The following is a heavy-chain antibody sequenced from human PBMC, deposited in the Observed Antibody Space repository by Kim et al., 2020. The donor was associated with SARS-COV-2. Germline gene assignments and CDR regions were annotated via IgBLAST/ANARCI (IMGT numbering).Heavy chain of an antibody. J-gene: IGHJ3*02. CDR3: ARGNYDSSGPPTGGGAFDI. V-gene: IGHV5-51*01. D-gene: IGHD3-22*01. Sequence: GESLKISCKGSGYSFTSYWIGWVRQMPGKGLEWMGIIYPGDSDTRYSPSFQGQVTISADKSISTAYLQWSSLKASDTAMYYCARGNYDSSGPPTGGGAFDIWGQGTMVTVSS. CDR1: GYSFTSYW. CDR2: IYPGDSDT.